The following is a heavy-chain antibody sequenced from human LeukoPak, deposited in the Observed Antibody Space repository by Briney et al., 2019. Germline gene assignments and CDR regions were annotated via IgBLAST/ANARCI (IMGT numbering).Heavy chain of an antibody. CDR1: GFTFSTYG. J-gene: IGHJ4*02. CDR2: ISSSSSYI. D-gene: IGHD1-26*01. V-gene: IGHV3-21*01. Sequence: GGSLRLSCTASGFTFSTYGMHWVRQAPGKGLEWVSSISSSSSYIYYADSVKGRFTISRDNAKNSLYLQMNSLRAEDTAVYYCARDKELGHFDYWGQGTLVTVSS. CDR3: ARDKELGHFDY.